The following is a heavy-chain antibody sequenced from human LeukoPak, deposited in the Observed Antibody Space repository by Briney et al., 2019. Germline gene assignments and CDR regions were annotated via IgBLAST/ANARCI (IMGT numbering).Heavy chain of an antibody. CDR3: ASAGNPHNFDF. CDR1: GVSISSHY. CDR2: IYYTGST. J-gene: IGHJ4*02. V-gene: IGHV4-59*11. Sequence: SETPSLTCTVSGVSISSHYWSWIRQSPGKGLEWIGHIYYTGSTNYNPSLKSRVAISIDTSKNQFSLTLHSVTAADAAVYYCASAGNPHNFDFWGQGPLVTVSS.